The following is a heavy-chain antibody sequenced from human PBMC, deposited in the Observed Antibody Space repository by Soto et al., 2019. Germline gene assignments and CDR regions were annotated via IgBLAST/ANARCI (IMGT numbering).Heavy chain of an antibody. J-gene: IGHJ4*02. Sequence: VQLLESGGGLVQPGGSLRLSCAASGFAFSDYAMTWVRQAPGKGLEWVSDISDGDGATHYADSVKGRFTISRDDSKNTLYLQMDSLRAEDAAVYYCAKGRTFFDFWGQGTLVTVSS. CDR2: ISDGDGAT. CDR3: AKGRTFFDF. CDR1: GFAFSDYA. D-gene: IGHD3-16*01. V-gene: IGHV3-23*01.